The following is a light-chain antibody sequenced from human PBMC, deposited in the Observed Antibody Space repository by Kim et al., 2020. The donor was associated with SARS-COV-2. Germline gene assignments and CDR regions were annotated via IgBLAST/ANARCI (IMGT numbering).Light chain of an antibody. CDR1: KLGDKY. V-gene: IGLV3-1*01. J-gene: IGLJ1*01. CDR2: QDT. Sequence: SYELTQPSSVPVSPGQTATITCSGDKLGDKYVCWYQQRPGQSPVLVIHQDTQRPSGIPERFSASNSGNTATLTISGTQDIDEADYYCQAWDSHTLYVFGPGTKVTVL. CDR3: QAWDSHTLYV.